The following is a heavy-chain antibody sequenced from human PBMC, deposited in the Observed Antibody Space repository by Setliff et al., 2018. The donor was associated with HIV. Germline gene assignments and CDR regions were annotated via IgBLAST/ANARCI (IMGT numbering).Heavy chain of an antibody. J-gene: IGHJ4*02. CDR2: ISSSGSTI. Sequence: PGGSLRLSCAASGFTFSSYVMNWVRQAPGKGLEWLSYISSSGSTIYYADSVKGRFTVSRDNAKNSLYLQMNSLRAEDTAVYYCAKDRSGSYSFARDWGQGTLVTVSS. D-gene: IGHD1-26*01. CDR1: GFTFSSYV. V-gene: IGHV3-48*03. CDR3: AKDRSGSYSFARD.